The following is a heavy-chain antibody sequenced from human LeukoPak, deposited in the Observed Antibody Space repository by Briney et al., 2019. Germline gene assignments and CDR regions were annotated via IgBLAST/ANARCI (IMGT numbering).Heavy chain of an antibody. V-gene: IGHV3-23*01. D-gene: IGHD6-19*01. CDR3: ARESSGRGMDV. J-gene: IGHJ6*02. CDR1: GFTFSSHP. Sequence: GGSLRLSCAASGFTFSSHPMSWVRQAPGKGLEWVSAISGSGGNTYYTDSVKGRFTISRDNSKNTLYLQMNSLRAEDTAVYYCARESSGRGMDVWGQGTTVTVSS. CDR2: ISGSGGNT.